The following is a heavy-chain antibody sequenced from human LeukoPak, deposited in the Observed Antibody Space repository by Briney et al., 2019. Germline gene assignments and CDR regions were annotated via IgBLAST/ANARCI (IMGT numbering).Heavy chain of an antibody. J-gene: IGHJ4*02. Sequence: ASVRVSCKASGYTFTSYGISWVRQAPGQGLEWMGWISAYNGNTNYAQKLQGRVTMTTDTSTSTAYMELRSLRSDDTAVYYCAPSSSSWYYFDYWGQGTLVTVSS. CDR1: GYTFTSYG. V-gene: IGHV1-18*04. CDR3: APSSSSWYYFDY. CDR2: ISAYNGNT. D-gene: IGHD6-13*01.